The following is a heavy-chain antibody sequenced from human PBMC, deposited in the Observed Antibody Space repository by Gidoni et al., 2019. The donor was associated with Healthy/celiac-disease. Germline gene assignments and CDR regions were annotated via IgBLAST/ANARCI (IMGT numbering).Heavy chain of an antibody. Sequence: QVQLVDSGGVLVKPGGSLRLYCAASGFTFRDYYMRWIRQAPGKGLELVSYISSSCSTIYYADSVKGRFTSARDNAKNSLYLQMNSMRAEETAVYYGARVVDDYGSGHLDYWGQGTLVTVSA. CDR1: GFTFRDYY. J-gene: IGHJ4*02. V-gene: IGHV3-11*01. D-gene: IGHD3-10*01. CDR3: ARVVDDYGSGHLDY. CDR2: ISSSCSTI.